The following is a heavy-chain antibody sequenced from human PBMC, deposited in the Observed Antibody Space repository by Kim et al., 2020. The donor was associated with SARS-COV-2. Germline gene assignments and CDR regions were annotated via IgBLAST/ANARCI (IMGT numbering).Heavy chain of an antibody. J-gene: IGHJ6*02. V-gene: IGHV3-23*01. CDR1: GFTFSSYA. Sequence: GGSLRLSCAASGFTFSSYAMSWVRQAPGKGLEWVSAISGSGGSTYYADSVKGRFTISRDNSKNTLYLQMNSLRAEDTAVYYCAKDIGVGALIVVVAPGGMDVWGQGTTVTVSS. CDR3: AKDIGVGALIVVVAPGGMDV. D-gene: IGHD2-15*01. CDR2: ISGSGGST.